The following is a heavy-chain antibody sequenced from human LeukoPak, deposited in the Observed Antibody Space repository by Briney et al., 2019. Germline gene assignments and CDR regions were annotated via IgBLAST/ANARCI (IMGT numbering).Heavy chain of an antibody. J-gene: IGHJ4*02. CDR2: IYYSGST. CDR1: GGSISTYY. Sequence: SETLSLTCTVSGGSISTYYWSWIRQPPGKGLEWIGYIYYSGSTNYNPSLKSRVTISVDTSKNQFSLKLSSVTAADTAVYYCAREVNYYDSSGFDYWGQGTLVTVSS. CDR3: AREVNYYDSSGFDY. D-gene: IGHD3-22*01. V-gene: IGHV4-59*01.